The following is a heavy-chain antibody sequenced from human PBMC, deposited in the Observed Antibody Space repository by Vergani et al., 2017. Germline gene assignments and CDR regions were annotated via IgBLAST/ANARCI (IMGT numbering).Heavy chain of an antibody. J-gene: IGHJ4*02. CDR1: GGSISSYY. D-gene: IGHD5-24*01. V-gene: IGHV4-59*01. CDR3: ARGLRWLQFGYFDY. Sequence: QVQLQASGPGLVKPSETLSLTCTVSGGSISSYYWSWIRQPPGKGLEWIGYIYYSGSTNYNPSLKSRVTISVDTSKNQFSLKLSSVTAADTAVYYCARGLRWLQFGYFDYWGQGTLVTVSS. CDR2: IYYSGST.